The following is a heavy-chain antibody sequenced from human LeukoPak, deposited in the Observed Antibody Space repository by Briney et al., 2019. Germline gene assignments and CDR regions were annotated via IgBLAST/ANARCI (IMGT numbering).Heavy chain of an antibody. J-gene: IGHJ5*02. V-gene: IGHV4-34*01. CDR2: INHSGST. CDR1: GGSFSGYY. CDR3: ARMTYYYDTSPAGWFDT. Sequence: SETLSLTCAVYGGSFSGYYWSWIRQPPGKGLEWIGEINHSGSTNYNPSLKSRVTISVDTSKNQFSLKLSSVTAADTAVYYCARMTYYYDTSPAGWFDTWGQGTLVTVSS. D-gene: IGHD3-22*01.